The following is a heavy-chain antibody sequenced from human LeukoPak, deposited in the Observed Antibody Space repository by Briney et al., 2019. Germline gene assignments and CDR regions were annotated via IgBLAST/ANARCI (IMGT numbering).Heavy chain of an antibody. CDR3: AKGGSRSSGLSWFDP. D-gene: IGHD6-6*01. V-gene: IGHV3-30*18. Sequence: PGRSLRLSCAASGFSFSSYGIHWVRQAPGKGLEWVAVISDDGSRTYYAGSMKGRFTISRDNSKNTVCLQMNSLRAEDTAVYYCAKGGSRSSGLSWFDPWGQGTLVTVSS. CDR2: ISDDGSRT. J-gene: IGHJ5*02. CDR1: GFSFSSYG.